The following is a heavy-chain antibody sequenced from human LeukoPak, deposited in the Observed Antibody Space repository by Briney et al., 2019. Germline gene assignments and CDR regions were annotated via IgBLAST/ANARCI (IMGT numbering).Heavy chain of an antibody. CDR2: MNPNSGNT. V-gene: IGHV1-8*01. CDR3: ARERGYCSSTSCRLLGYMDV. J-gene: IGHJ6*03. Sequence: ASVKVSCKASGYTFTSYDINWVRQATGQGLEWMGWMNPNSGNTGYAQKFQGRVTMTRNTSISTAYMELSSLRSEDTAVYYCARERGYCSSTSCRLLGYMDVWGKGTTVTVSS. D-gene: IGHD2-2*01. CDR1: GYTFTSYD.